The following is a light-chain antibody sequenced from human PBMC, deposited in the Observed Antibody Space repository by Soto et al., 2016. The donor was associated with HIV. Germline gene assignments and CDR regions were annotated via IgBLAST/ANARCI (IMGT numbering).Light chain of an antibody. V-gene: IGKV2-30*02. CDR3: MQGKHWPWT. CDR1: QSLVHSDGNTY. J-gene: IGKJ1*01. CDR2: NVS. Sequence: DVVMTQSPLSLPATLGQPASISCRSSQSLVHSDGNTYLNWFQQRPGQSPRRLIYNVSKRDSGVPDRFSGSGSGTDFTLKISRVEAEDVGVYYCMQGKHWPWTFGQGTKVEIK.